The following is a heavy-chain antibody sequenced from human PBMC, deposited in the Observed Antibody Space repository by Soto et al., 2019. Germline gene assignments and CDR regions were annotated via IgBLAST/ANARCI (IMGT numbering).Heavy chain of an antibody. V-gene: IGHV1-18*01. Sequence: QVRLVQSGAEVKKPGASVKVSCKASGYTFTSYGISWVRQAPGQGLEWMGWISAYNGNTNYAQKLQGRVTMTTDTSTSTAYMELRSLRSDDTAVYYCARGNAAGGHSYGYVLYYMDVWCKGTTVTVSS. CDR1: GYTFTSYG. D-gene: IGHD5-18*01. CDR2: ISAYNGNT. J-gene: IGHJ6*03. CDR3: ARGNAAGGHSYGYVLYYMDV.